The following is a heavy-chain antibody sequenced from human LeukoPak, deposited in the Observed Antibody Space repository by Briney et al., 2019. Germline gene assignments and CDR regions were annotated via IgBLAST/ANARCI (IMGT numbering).Heavy chain of an antibody. CDR2: INPNSGGT. CDR3: ARAYGSGSSYFDY. CDR1: GYTFTGYY. J-gene: IGHJ4*02. V-gene: IGHV1-2*02. D-gene: IGHD3-10*01. Sequence: ASLKVSCMASGYTFTGYYMHWVRQAPGQGLEWMGWINPNSGGTNYAQKFQGRVTMTRDTSISTAYMELSRLRSDDTAVYYCARAYGSGSSYFDYWGQGTLVTVSS.